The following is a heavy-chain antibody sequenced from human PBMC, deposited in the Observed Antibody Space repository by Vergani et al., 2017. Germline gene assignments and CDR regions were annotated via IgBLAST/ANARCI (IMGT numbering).Heavy chain of an antibody. J-gene: IGHJ4*02. V-gene: IGHV3-23*01. Sequence: LESGGGLVQPGGSIRLSCFGSGFTFSTFNMHWVRQIPGKGLEWVSTLSASDRRTHYADSLKGRVTISRDNSKNTLFLEMNSLRTEDTATYFCAKGLGITLTAVWGGLDSWGPGTVVLVSS. D-gene: IGHD3-16*01. CDR2: LSASDRRT. CDR1: GFTFSTFN. CDR3: AKGLGITLTAVWGGLDS.